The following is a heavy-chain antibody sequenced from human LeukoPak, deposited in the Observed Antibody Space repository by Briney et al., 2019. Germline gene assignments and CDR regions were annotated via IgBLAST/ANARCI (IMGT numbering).Heavy chain of an antibody. V-gene: IGHV1-69*05. J-gene: IGHJ2*01. Sequence: ASVKVSCKASGGTFSSYAISWVRQAPGQGLEWMGGIIPIFGTANCAQKFQGRVTITTDESTSTAYMELSSLRSEDTAVYYCAARADCSSTSCYTWYWYFDLWGRGTLVTVSS. CDR1: GGTFSSYA. D-gene: IGHD2-2*02. CDR2: IIPIFGTA. CDR3: AARADCSSTSCYTWYWYFDL.